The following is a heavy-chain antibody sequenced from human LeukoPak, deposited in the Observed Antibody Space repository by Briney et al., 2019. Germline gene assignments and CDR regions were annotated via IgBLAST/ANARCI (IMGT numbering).Heavy chain of an antibody. Sequence: SETLSLTCTVSGGSISSSSYYWGWIRQPPGKGLEWIGSIYYSGSTYYNPSLKSRVTISVDTSKDQFSLKLSSVTAADTAVYYCARDRTSVVGLYTGMDYWGQGTLVTVSS. CDR3: ARDRTSVVGLYTGMDY. CDR2: IYYSGST. J-gene: IGHJ4*02. D-gene: IGHD1-26*01. CDR1: GGSISSSSYY. V-gene: IGHV4-39*07.